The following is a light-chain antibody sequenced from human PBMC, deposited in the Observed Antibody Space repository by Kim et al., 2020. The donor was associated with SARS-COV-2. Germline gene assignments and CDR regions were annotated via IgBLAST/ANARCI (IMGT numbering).Light chain of an antibody. CDR1: PGGGISN. CDR3: QQYGSSPWT. CDR2: GAS. J-gene: IGKJ1*01. Sequence: SPRQRATLSCSARPGGGISNLSRYQQKPRQGPRRLIYGASSRATVIPDRCSGSESVTDFTLSISRLEPEDFAVYFCQQYGSSPWTLGQGTQVDIK. V-gene: IGKV3-20*01.